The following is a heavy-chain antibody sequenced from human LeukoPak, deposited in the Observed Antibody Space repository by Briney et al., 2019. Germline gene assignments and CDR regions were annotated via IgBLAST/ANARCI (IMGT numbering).Heavy chain of an antibody. V-gene: IGHV1-69*05. D-gene: IGHD6-6*01. CDR3: ARALYSSSSHRTYYYYMDV. CDR2: IIPIFGRG. Sequence: ASVKVSCKASGGTFTSYAISWVRQAPGQGLEWMGGIIPIFGRGNYAQKFQGRVTITTDESTSTAYMELSSLRSEDTAVYYCARALYSSSSHRTYYYYMDVWGKGTTVTVSS. CDR1: GGTFTSYA. J-gene: IGHJ6*03.